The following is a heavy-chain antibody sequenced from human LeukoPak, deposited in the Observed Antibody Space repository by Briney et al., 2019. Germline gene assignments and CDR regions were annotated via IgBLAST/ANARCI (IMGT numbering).Heavy chain of an antibody. CDR3: ARDPSSLDAFDI. CDR2: IYYSGST. Sequence: SQTLSLTCTVSGGSISSGGYYWSWIRQHPGKGLEWIGYIYYSGSTYYNPSLKSRVTISVDTSKNQFSLKLSSVTAADTAVYYCARDPSSLDAFDIWGQGTIVTVSS. J-gene: IGHJ3*02. CDR1: GGSISSGGYY. V-gene: IGHV4-31*03.